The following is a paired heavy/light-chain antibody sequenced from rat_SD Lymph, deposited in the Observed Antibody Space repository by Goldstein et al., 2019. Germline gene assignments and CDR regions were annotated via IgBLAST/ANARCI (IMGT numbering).Heavy chain of an antibody. CDR3: ARRDGTYYYRVMDA. V-gene: IGHV5-34*01. CDR2: ISSGSSYI. J-gene: IGHJ4*01. D-gene: IGHD1-12*02. Sequence: EVQLVESGGGLVQPGRSLKLSCVASGFTFSNYGMNWIRQAPGKGLEWVAYISSGSSYIYYAETVKGRFTISRDNAKNTLYLQMTSLRSEDTALYYCARRDGTYYYRVMDAWGQGASVTVSS. CDR1: GFTFSNYG.
Light chain of an antibody. Sequence: IQLTQSPSLLSASVGDRVTLSCKGSQNINNYLAWYQQKLGEAPKLLIYKTNSLQTGIPSRFSGSGSGTDYTLTISSLHSEDLATYYCYQYNNGLTFGSGTKLEIK. J-gene: IGKJ5*01. V-gene: IGKV15S2*01. CDR3: YQYNNGLT. CDR2: KTN. CDR1: QNINNY.